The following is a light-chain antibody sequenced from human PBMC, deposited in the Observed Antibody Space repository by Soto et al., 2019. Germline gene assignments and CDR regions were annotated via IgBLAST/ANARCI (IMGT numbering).Light chain of an antibody. J-gene: IGLJ2*01. CDR1: SSDVGAYNY. Sequence: QSVLTQPPSASGSPGQSVAISCTGTSSDVGAYNYVSWYQQHPGKAPKLMIYEVSKRPSGVPDRFSGSKSGNTASLTVSGLQAEDEADYYCCSYAGSNNFRIFGGGTKVTVL. CDR3: CSYAGSNNFRI. V-gene: IGLV2-8*01. CDR2: EVS.